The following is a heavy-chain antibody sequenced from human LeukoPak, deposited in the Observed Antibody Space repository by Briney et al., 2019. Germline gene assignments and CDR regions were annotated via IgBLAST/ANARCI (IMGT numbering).Heavy chain of an antibody. V-gene: IGHV1-8*01. CDR2: MNTNSSNT. Sequence: SVYASCKASGYTLTSYEINWVRQAARQGREWMGWMNTNSSNTGHAQNFQGRVTLTRNTSIRTAYMERSRLSSEDTAVSFCARAAGFDYWGQGTLVTVSS. CDR3: ARAAGFDY. CDR1: GYTLTSYE. D-gene: IGHD6-13*01. J-gene: IGHJ4*02.